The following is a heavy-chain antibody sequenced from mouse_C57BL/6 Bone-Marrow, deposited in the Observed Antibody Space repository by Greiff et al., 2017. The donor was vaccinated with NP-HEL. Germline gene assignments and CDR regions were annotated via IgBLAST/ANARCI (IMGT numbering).Heavy chain of an antibody. J-gene: IGHJ4*01. V-gene: IGHV1-39*01. D-gene: IGHD1-1*01. CDR1: GYSFTDYY. CDR2: INPNYGTT. CDR3: AFYYYGSRCAMDY. Sequence: EVQLQQSGPELVKPGASVKISCKASGYSFTDYYMNWVKQSHGKSLEWIGVINPNYGTTSYNQKFKGKATLTVDQSSSTAYMQLNSLTSEDSAVYYCAFYYYGSRCAMDYWGQGTSDTVSS.